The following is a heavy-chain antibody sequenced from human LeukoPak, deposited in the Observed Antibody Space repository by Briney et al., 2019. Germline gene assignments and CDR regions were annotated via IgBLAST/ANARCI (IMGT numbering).Heavy chain of an antibody. CDR2: IYPGDSDT. J-gene: IGHJ4*02. D-gene: IGHD6-13*01. Sequence: GESLKISSKGSGYSFTSYWICWVRQMPGKGLEWMGIIYPGDSDTRYSPSFQGQVTISADRSISTAYLQWTSLKASDTAMYYSASGYSSSWLAFDYWGQGTLVTVSS. CDR3: ASGYSSSWLAFDY. CDR1: GYSFTSYW. V-gene: IGHV5-51*01.